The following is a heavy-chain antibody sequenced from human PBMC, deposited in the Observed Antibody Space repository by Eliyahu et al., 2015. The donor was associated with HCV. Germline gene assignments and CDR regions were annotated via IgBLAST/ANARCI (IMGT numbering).Heavy chain of an antibody. J-gene: IGHJ4*02. V-gene: IGHV3-21*01. CDR3: ARDSSHYDILTGYYYYYFDY. CDR1: GFTFSSYS. D-gene: IGHD3-9*01. Sequence: EVQLVESGGGLVKPGGSLRLSCTASGFTFSSYSMNWVRQAPGKGLEWVSSTSSSSSYIYYADSVKGRFTISRDNAKNSLYLQMNSLRAEDTAVYYCARDSSHYDILTGYYYYYFDYWGQGTLVTVSS. CDR2: TSSSSSYI.